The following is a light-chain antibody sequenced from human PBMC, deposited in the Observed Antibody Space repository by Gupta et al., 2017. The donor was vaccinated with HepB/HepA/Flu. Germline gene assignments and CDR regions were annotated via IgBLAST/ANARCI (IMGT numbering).Light chain of an antibody. V-gene: IGLV1-44*01. CDR2: DNN. CDR3: AAGDDTRNGPL. Sequence: SVLTQPPSASGTPGQRVTISCSGSASNFGSESVTWYRQLPGTAPKLLIYDNNKRPSGVPDRISGSKYGTSASLAISGLQAEDEGFYYCAAGDDTRNGPLFGGGTKLTVL. CDR1: ASNFGSES. J-gene: IGLJ2*01.